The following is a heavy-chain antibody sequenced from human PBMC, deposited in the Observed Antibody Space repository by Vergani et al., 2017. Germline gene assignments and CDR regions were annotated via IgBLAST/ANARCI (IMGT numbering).Heavy chain of an antibody. CDR3: ARDGVRAVAGNYYYYGMDV. CDR1: GFTFTSSA. J-gene: IGHJ6*02. CDR2: IVVGSGNT. Sequence: QMQLVQSGPEVKKPGTSVKVSCKASGFTFTSSAMQWVRQARGQRLEWIGWIVVGSGNTNYAQKFQERVTITRDMSTSTAYMELSSLRSEDTAVYYCARDGVRAVAGNYYYYGMDVWGQGTTVTVSS. D-gene: IGHD6-19*01. V-gene: IGHV1-58*02.